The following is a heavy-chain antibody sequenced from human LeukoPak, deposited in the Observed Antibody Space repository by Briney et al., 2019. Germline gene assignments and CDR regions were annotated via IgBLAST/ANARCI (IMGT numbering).Heavy chain of an antibody. D-gene: IGHD2-2*01. CDR2: LNPNSGGT. CDR3: ARDHGTVTAANSPDY. V-gene: IGHV1-2*02. Sequence: GASVKVSCKASGYTFTDYYIHWVRQAPGQGLEWMGWLNPNSGGTDSAQKFQGRVTVTRDTSISTAYMELSSLRSDDTAVYYCARDHGTVTAANSPDYWGQGTLVTVSS. J-gene: IGHJ4*02. CDR1: GYTFTDYY.